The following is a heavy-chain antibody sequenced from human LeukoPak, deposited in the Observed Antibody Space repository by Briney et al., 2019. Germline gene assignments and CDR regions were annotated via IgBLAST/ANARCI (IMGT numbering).Heavy chain of an antibody. J-gene: IGHJ4*02. CDR2: ISYDGSNK. CDR3: AKLYSGSYSLHGFDY. CDR1: GFTFSSYG. D-gene: IGHD1-26*01. Sequence: PGGSLRLSCAASGFTFSSYGMHWVRQAPGKGLEWVAVISYDGSNKYYADSVKGRFTISRDNSKNTLYLQMNSLRAEDTAVYYCAKLYSGSYSLHGFDYWGQGTLVTVSS. V-gene: IGHV3-30*18.